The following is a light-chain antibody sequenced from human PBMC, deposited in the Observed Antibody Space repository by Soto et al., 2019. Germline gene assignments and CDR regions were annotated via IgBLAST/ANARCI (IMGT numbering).Light chain of an antibody. CDR2: DVS. V-gene: IGLV2-18*02. J-gene: IGLJ2*01. CDR3: TSDTSSSTVV. Sequence: QSALTQPPSVSGSPGQSVTISCTGTSSDVGSYDRVSWYQQPPDTAPKLMIYDVSNRPSGVPDRFSGSKSGNTASLTISGLQAEDEAAYYCTSDTSSSTVVFGGGTKLTVL. CDR1: SSDVGSYDR.